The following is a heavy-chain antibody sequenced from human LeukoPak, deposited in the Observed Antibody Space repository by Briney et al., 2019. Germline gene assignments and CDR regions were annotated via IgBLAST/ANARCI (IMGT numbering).Heavy chain of an antibody. CDR3: AGGDYDFLFDY. D-gene: IGHD3-3*01. Sequence: LSLTCAVYGGSFSGYYWSWIRQPPGKGLEWVSYISSSGSTIYYADSVKGRFTISRDNAKNSLYLQMNSLRAEDTAVYYCAGGDYDFLFDYWGQGTLVTVSS. CDR2: ISSSGSTI. J-gene: IGHJ4*02. CDR1: GGSFSGYY. V-gene: IGHV3-11*01.